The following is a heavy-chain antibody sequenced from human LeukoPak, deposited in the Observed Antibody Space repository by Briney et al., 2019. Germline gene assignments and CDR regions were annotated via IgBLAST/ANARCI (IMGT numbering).Heavy chain of an antibody. Sequence: ASVKVSCKASGYTFTSYGISWVRQAPGQGLEWMGWISAYNGNTNYAQKLQGRVTMTTDTSTSTAYMELRSLRSDDTAVYYCARVGYCSGGSCYTEFDYWGQGTLVTVSS. D-gene: IGHD2-15*01. J-gene: IGHJ4*02. V-gene: IGHV1-18*01. CDR2: ISAYNGNT. CDR3: ARVGYCSGGSCYTEFDY. CDR1: GYTFTSYG.